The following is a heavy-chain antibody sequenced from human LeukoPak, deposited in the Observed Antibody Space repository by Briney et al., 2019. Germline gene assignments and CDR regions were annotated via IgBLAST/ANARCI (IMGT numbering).Heavy chain of an antibody. CDR3: ARSRVYDILTGYLYNWFDP. V-gene: IGHV4-31*03. D-gene: IGHD3-9*01. J-gene: IGHJ5*02. CDR2: IYYSGST. CDR1: GGSISSGGYY. Sequence: SETLSLTCTVSGGSISSGGYYWSWIRQHPGKGLEWIGYIYYSGSTYYNPSPKSRVTISVDTSKNQFSLKLSSVTAADTAVYYCARSRVYDILTGYLYNWFDPWGQGTLVTVSS.